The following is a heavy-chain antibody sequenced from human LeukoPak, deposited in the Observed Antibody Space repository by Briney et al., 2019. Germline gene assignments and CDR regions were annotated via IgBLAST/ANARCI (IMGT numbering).Heavy chain of an antibody. CDR2: INHSGST. CDR1: GGSFSGYY. D-gene: IGHD4-17*01. Sequence: SETLSLTCAVYGGSFSGYYWSWIRQPPGKGLEWMGEINHSGSTNYNTPLKSRVTISVDTSKNQFSLKLSSVTAADTAVYYCARHRTTVTTGDFDYWGQGTLVTVSS. CDR3: ARHRTTVTTGDFDY. V-gene: IGHV4-34*01. J-gene: IGHJ4*02.